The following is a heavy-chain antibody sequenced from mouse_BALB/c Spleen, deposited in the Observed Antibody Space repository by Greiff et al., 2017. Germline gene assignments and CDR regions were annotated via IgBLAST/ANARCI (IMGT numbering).Heavy chain of an antibody. Sequence: EVKLQESGAELVKPGASVKLSCTASGFNIKDTYMHWVKQRPEQGLEWIGRIDPANGNTKYDPKFQGKATITADTSSNTAYLQLSSLTSEDTAVYYCAYIYYGNPYYAMDYWGQGTSVTVSS. D-gene: IGHD2-1*01. CDR3: AYIYYGNPYYAMDY. CDR2: IDPANGNT. J-gene: IGHJ4*01. V-gene: IGHV14-3*02. CDR1: GFNIKDTY.